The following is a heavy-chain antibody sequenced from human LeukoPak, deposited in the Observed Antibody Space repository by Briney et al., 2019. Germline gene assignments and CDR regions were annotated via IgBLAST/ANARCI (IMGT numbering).Heavy chain of an antibody. Sequence: GGSLRLFCAASGFTFSTYWMSWVRQAPGKGLEWVANIKEDGSQKYYVDSVKGRFTISRDNAKNSQYLQMNSLRAEDTAVYYCARLPLTARRHFDYWGQGTLVTVSS. D-gene: IGHD5-18*01. J-gene: IGHJ4*02. CDR3: ARLPLTARRHFDY. CDR1: GFTFSTYW. CDR2: IKEDGSQK. V-gene: IGHV3-7*05.